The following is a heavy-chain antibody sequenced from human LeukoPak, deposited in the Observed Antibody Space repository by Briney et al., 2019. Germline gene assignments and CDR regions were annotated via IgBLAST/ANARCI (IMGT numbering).Heavy chain of an antibody. V-gene: IGHV4-39*07. J-gene: IGHJ3*02. D-gene: IGHD3-3*01. CDR2: IYYSGST. Sequence: PSETLSLTCTVSGGSISSSSNYWGWIRQPPGKGLEWIGSIYYSGSTYYNPSLKSRVTISVDTSKNQFSLKLSSVTAADTAVYYCAREPYYDFWSGYYDAFDIWGQGTMVTVSS. CDR3: AREPYYDFWSGYYDAFDI. CDR1: GGSISSSSNY.